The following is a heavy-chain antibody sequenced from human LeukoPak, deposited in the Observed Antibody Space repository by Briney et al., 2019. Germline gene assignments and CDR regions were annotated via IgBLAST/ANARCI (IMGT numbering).Heavy chain of an antibody. J-gene: IGHJ4*02. V-gene: IGHV1-69*04. CDR1: GGTFSSYA. CDR3: ARSSGWFPANYFDH. CDR2: IIPILGIA. D-gene: IGHD6-19*01. Sequence: GASVKVSCKASGGTFSSYAISWVRQAPGQGLEWMGRIIPILGIANYAQKFQGRVTITADKSTSTAYMELSSLRSEDTAVYYCARSSGWFPANYFDHWGQGTLVTVSS.